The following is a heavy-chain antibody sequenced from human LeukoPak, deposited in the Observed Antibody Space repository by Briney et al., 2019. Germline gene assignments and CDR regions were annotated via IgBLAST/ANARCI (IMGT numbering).Heavy chain of an antibody. Sequence: GGSLRLSCAASGFTFSSYGMSWVRQAPGKGLEWVSAISGSGGSTYYADSVKGRFTISRDNSKNTLYLQMNSLRAEDTAVYYCAKVRPGSGSYYQFDYWGQGTLVTVSS. J-gene: IGHJ4*02. CDR2: ISGSGGST. CDR3: AKVRPGSGSYYQFDY. V-gene: IGHV3-23*01. D-gene: IGHD3-10*01. CDR1: GFTFSSYG.